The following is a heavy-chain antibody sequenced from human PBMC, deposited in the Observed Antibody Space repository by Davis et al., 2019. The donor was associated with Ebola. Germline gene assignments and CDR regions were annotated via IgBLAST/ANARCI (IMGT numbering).Heavy chain of an antibody. CDR1: GFTFSSYW. Sequence: GGSLRLSCAASGFTFSSYWMSWVRQAPGKGLEWVSYISSSSSTIYYADSVKGRFTISRDNAKNSLYLQMNSLRGEDTAVYYCAKYGDYWYFDLWGRGTLVTVSS. CDR3: AKYGDYWYFDL. D-gene: IGHD4-17*01. J-gene: IGHJ2*01. V-gene: IGHV3-48*01. CDR2: ISSSSSTI.